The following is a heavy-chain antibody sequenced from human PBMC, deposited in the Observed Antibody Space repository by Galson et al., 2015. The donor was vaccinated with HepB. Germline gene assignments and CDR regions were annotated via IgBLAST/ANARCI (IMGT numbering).Heavy chain of an antibody. D-gene: IGHD3-16*01. J-gene: IGHJ4*02. CDR3: ARGRSVGLGEFCY. CDR1: GYTFTSYA. Sequence: SVKVSCKASGYTFTSYAMHWVRQAPGQRLEWMGWINAGNGNTKYSQKFQGRVTITRDTSASTAYMELSSLRSEDTAVYYCARGRSVGLGEFCYWGQGTLVTVSS. V-gene: IGHV1-3*01. CDR2: INAGNGNT.